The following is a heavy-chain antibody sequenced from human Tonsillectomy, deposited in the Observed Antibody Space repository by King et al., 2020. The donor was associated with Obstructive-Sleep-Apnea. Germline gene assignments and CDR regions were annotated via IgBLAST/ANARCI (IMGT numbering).Heavy chain of an antibody. CDR1: GFTFSSFA. Sequence: VQLVESGGGLVPLGGSLRLSCAASGFTFSSFAMSWVRQAPGEGLEWVSGISGSGGNTYYEDSVKGRFTLSRDNSKNTLYLQMNSLRAEDTAVYYCAKEERITIFGVAPYGMDVWGQGTSVTVSS. CDR3: AKEERITIFGVAPYGMDV. CDR2: ISGSGGNT. V-gene: IGHV3-23*04. D-gene: IGHD3-3*01. J-gene: IGHJ6*02.